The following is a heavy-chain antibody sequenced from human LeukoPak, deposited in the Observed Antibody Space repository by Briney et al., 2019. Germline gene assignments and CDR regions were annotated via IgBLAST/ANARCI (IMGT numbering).Heavy chain of an antibody. J-gene: IGHJ4*02. CDR3: ARDRLFGVVTSFDY. CDR2: IIPIFGTA. V-gene: IGHV1-69*13. Sequence: ASVKVSCKASGGTFSSYAISWVRQAPGQGLEWMGGIIPIFGTANYAQKFQGRVTITADESTSTAYMELNSLRSEDTAVYYCARDRLFGVVTSFDYWGQGTLVTVSS. CDR1: GGTFSSYA. D-gene: IGHD3-3*01.